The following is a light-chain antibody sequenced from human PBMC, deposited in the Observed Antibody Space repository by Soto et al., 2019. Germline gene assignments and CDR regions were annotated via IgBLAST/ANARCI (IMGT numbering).Light chain of an antibody. Sequence: AIQMTQSPTFLSASVGDRVIITCRASQDIRNDLGWYQHKPGKAPKVLISAASNLQSGVPSRFSGSGSGTEFPLTISSLQPEDFASYYCLQDFNYPRTFGQGTKVEAK. CDR3: LQDFNYPRT. CDR1: QDIRND. CDR2: AAS. V-gene: IGKV1-6*01. J-gene: IGKJ1*01.